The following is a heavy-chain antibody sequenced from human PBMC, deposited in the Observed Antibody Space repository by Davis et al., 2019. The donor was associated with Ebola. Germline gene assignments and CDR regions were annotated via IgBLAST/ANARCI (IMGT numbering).Heavy chain of an antibody. D-gene: IGHD1-14*01. CDR2: IYNSGST. V-gene: IGHV4-59*01. Sequence: SETLSLTCNVSGASIRTYYWSWVRQPPGKGLEWIGYIYNSGSTNYNPSLRSRVTISVDPSKNQFSLRLTSVTAADTAVYYCARDSSPRNLDIWGQGTLVTVSA. CDR3: ARDSSPRNLDI. CDR1: GASIRTYY. J-gene: IGHJ3*02.